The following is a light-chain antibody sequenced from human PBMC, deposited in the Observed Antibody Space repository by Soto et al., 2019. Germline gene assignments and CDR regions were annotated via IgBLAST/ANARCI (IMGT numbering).Light chain of an antibody. Sequence: EIVMTQSPATLSVSPGERATLSCRASQSVSSNLAWYQQKPGQAPRLLIYGASTRATGLPPRFSGSGSGTEFTLPISGLKSEDFAVYYCQEYNNWPRTFGQGTKVEIK. CDR3: QEYNNWPRT. V-gene: IGKV3-15*01. CDR1: QSVSSN. CDR2: GAS. J-gene: IGKJ1*01.